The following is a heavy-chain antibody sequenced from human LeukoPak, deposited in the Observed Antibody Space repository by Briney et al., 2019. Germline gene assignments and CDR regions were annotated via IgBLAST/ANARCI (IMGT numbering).Heavy chain of an antibody. D-gene: IGHD1-7*01. J-gene: IGHJ4*02. CDR3: ARTELELHLLDY. Sequence: KPSQTLSLTCTVSGGSISSSSYYWGWIRQPPGKGLEWIGSIYYSGSTYYNPSLKSRVTISVDTSKNQFSLKLSSVTAADTAVYYCARTELELHLLDYWGQGTLVTVSS. CDR2: IYYSGST. CDR1: GGSISSSSYY. V-gene: IGHV4-39*01.